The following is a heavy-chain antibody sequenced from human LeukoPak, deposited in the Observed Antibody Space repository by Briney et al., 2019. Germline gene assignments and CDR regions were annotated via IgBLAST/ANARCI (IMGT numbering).Heavy chain of an antibody. CDR1: GFTFSSYW. CDR3: ARDSGYYDILTGYYNGSPDY. D-gene: IGHD3-9*01. V-gene: IGHV3-74*01. Sequence: GGSLRLSCAASGFTFSSYWMHWVRQAPGKGLVWVSRINSDGSSTSYADSVKGRFTISRDNAKNTLYLQMNSLRAEDKAVYYCARDSGYYDILTGYYNGSPDYWGQGTLVTVSS. CDR2: INSDGSST. J-gene: IGHJ4*02.